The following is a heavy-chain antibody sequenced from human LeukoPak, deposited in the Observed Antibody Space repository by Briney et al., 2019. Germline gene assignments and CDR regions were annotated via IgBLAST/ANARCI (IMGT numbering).Heavy chain of an antibody. D-gene: IGHD2-2*01. J-gene: IGHJ4*02. CDR2: IIPIFGTA. CDR3: VSSEDADIVVVPAAFTRTNY. V-gene: IGHV1-69*01. CDR1: GGTFSSYA. Sequence: GSSVKVSCKASGGTFSSYAISWVRQAPGQGLEWMGGIIPIFGTANYAQKFQGRVTITADESTSTASMELSSLRSEDTAVYYCVSSEDADIVVVPAAFTRTNYWGQGTLVTVSS.